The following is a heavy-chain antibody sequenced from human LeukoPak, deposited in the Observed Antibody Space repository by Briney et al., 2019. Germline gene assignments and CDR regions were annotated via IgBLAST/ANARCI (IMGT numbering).Heavy chain of an antibody. V-gene: IGHV1-69*05. CDR1: GGTFSSYA. Sequence: SVKVSCKASGGTFSSYAISWVRQAPGQGLEWMGGIIPIFGTANYAQKFQGRVTITTDESTSTAYMELSSLRSEDTAVYYWARAAATALHFDYWGQGTLVTVSS. CDR2: IIPIFGTA. D-gene: IGHD6-25*01. J-gene: IGHJ4*02. CDR3: ARAAATALHFDY.